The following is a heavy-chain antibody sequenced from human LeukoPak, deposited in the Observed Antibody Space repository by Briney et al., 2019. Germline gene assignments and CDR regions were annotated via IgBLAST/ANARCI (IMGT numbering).Heavy chain of an antibody. CDR3: AREKLGSSVDY. CDR2: ISAYNGNT. V-gene: IGHV1-18*01. J-gene: IGHJ4*02. CDR1: GYTSTSYG. Sequence: ASVKVSCKASGYTSTSYGIGWVRQAPGQGLEWMGWISAYNGNTNYAQKLQGRVAMTTDTSTSTAYMELRSLRSDDTAVYYCAREKLGSSVDYWGQGTLVTVSS. D-gene: IGHD6-6*01.